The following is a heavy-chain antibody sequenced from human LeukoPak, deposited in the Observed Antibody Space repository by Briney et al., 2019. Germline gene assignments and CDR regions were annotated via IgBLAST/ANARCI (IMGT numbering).Heavy chain of an antibody. Sequence: GGSLRLSCAASGFTVSGTYMSWVRQAPGKGLEWVSIIYSGGATFYADSVKGRFTISRENSKNTLWLQINSLRAEDTAVYYCARHHYDVLTGPFDYWGQGTLVTVSS. CDR2: IYSGGAT. CDR1: GFTVSGTY. D-gene: IGHD3-9*01. J-gene: IGHJ4*02. V-gene: IGHV3-66*04. CDR3: ARHHYDVLTGPFDY.